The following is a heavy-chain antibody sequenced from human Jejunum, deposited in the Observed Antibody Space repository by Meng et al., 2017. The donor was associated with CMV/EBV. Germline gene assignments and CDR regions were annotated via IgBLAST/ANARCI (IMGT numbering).Heavy chain of an antibody. D-gene: IGHD6-19*01. CDR3: ARGYSSDWYDY. V-gene: IGHV4-4*07. CDR1: GGSINNYY. CDR2: IYTSGST. J-gene: IGHJ4*02. Sequence: QVQLQESGPGLVKPSETLSLICTVSGGSINNYYWNWIRQSAGKGLEWIGRIYTSGSTNYNPSLQRRVTMSVDTSKNQFSLKLTSVTAADTAVYYCARGYSSDWYDYWGQGALVTVSS.